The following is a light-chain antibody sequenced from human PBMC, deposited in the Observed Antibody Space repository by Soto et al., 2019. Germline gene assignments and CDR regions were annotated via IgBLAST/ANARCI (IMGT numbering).Light chain of an antibody. V-gene: IGKV3-15*01. CDR2: GAS. J-gene: IGKJ5*01. CDR1: QSVASN. Sequence: EIVLTQSPATLSLSPGERATLSCRASQSVASNLAWYQQRPGQAPSLLIFGASTRAPGIPGRFSGSGSGTDFTLTISSLQSEDFAVYHCQHYNNWPITFGQGTRLEI. CDR3: QHYNNWPIT.